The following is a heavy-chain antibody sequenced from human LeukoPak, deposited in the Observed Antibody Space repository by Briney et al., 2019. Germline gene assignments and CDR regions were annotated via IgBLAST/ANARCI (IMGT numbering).Heavy chain of an antibody. D-gene: IGHD5-18*01. Sequence: SETLSLTCTVSNGSISSYYWSWLRQSPGKGLKWIGYIYHSGSTNSNPSLKSRVTISVDTSKNQFSLKLTAMTAADTAVYYCARHLDSYGYNVGDYWGQGTLVTVSS. CDR3: ARHLDSYGYNVGDY. J-gene: IGHJ4*02. CDR2: IYHSGST. V-gene: IGHV4-59*08. CDR1: NGSISSYY.